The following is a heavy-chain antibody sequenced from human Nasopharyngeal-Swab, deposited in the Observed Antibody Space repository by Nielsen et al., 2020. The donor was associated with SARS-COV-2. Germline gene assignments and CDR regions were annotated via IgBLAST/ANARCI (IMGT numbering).Heavy chain of an antibody. Sequence: ASVKVSCKASGYTFSDYYIHWVRQAPGQGLEWMGRINDCSGATDYPQKFHDRVTMTRDTSNLTAYMELSALTSDDTAVYSCARGGLNYYSSSGAFDFWGRGTMVTVSS. CDR1: GYTFSDYY. V-gene: IGHV1-2*06. CDR3: ARGGLNYYSSSGAFDF. D-gene: IGHD3-22*01. CDR2: INDCSGAT. J-gene: IGHJ3*01.